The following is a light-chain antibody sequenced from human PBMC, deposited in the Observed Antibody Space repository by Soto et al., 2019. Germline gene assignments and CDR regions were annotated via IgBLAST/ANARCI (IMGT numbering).Light chain of an antibody. V-gene: IGKV1-5*03. Sequence: DIQMTQSPSTLSSSVLDIVTITCRASQTISSWLAWYQQKPGKAPKLLIYKASSLESGVPSRFSGSGSGTEFTLTISSLQPDDFATYYCQHYNSYTWTFGPGTKVDIK. CDR3: QHYNSYTWT. J-gene: IGKJ1*01. CDR1: QTISSW. CDR2: KAS.